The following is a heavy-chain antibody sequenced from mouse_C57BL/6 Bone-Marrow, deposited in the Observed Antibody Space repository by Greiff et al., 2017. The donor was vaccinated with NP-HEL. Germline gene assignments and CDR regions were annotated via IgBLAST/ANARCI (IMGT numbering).Heavy chain of an antibody. J-gene: IGHJ2*01. CDR3: ARESTVVAH. CDR1: GYSITSGYY. V-gene: IGHV3-6*01. CDR2: ISYDGSN. Sequence: ESGPGLVKPSQSLSLTCSVTGYSITSGYYWNWIRQFPGNKLEWMGYISYDGSNNYNPSLKNRISITRDPSKNQFFLKLNSVTTEDTATYYCARESTVVAHWGKGTTLTVSS. D-gene: IGHD1-1*01.